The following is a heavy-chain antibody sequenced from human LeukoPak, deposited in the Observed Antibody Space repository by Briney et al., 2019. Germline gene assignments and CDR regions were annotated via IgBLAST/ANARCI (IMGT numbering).Heavy chain of an antibody. CDR1: GFTISTYW. D-gene: IGHD6-13*01. J-gene: IGHJ4*02. Sequence: PGGSLRLSCTASGFTISTYWMSWVRQAPGKGLEWVANIIQDGSKKYYVDSVKGRFTISRDNVKNSVYLQMNSLRAEDTAVYSCARAVAAADSYWGRGTLVTVSS. V-gene: IGHV3-7*04. CDR2: IIQDGSKK. CDR3: ARAVAAADSY.